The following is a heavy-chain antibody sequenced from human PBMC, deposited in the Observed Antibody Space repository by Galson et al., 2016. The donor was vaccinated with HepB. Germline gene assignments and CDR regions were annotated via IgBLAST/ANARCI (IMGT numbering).Heavy chain of an antibody. CDR3: ARLPATMTRWIDP. J-gene: IGHJ5*02. D-gene: IGHD2-2*01. V-gene: IGHV4-31*03. CDR1: GGSISSGASY. CDR2: IFYSGST. Sequence: TLSLTCPVSGGSISSGASYWSWLRQHPGKGLEWIGYIFYSGSTFYNPSLQSRVTISLDTPKIQFSLKLNSVTAADTAVYYCARLPATMTRWIDPWGQGTLVTVSS.